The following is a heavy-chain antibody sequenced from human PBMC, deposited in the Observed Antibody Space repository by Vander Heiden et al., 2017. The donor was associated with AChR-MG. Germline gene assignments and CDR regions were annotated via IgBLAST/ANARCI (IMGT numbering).Heavy chain of an antibody. D-gene: IGHD2-15*01. CDR1: GGSISRGGYY. Sequence: QVQLQESGPGLVKPSQTLSLTCTVSGGSISRGGYYWSWIRQHPGKGLEWIGYIYYSGSTYYNPSLKSRVTISVDTSKNQFSLKLSSVTAADTAVYYCARNSEGGGGLDAFDIWGQGTMVTVSS. J-gene: IGHJ3*02. CDR2: IYYSGST. V-gene: IGHV4-31*03. CDR3: ARNSEGGGGLDAFDI.